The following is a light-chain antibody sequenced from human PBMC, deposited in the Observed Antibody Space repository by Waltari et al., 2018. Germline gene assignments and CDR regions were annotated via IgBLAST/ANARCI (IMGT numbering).Light chain of an antibody. CDR3: SSYAGSKYV. Sequence: QSALTQLPSASGSPGQSVTISCTGTSSDVGAYNSVSWYQQHPGKAPKLMVYEVSKRPPGVPDRFSGSKSGNTASLTVSGLQAEDEADYCCSSYAGSKYVFGTGTKLTVL. CDR1: SSDVGAYNS. CDR2: EVS. J-gene: IGLJ1*01. V-gene: IGLV2-8*01.